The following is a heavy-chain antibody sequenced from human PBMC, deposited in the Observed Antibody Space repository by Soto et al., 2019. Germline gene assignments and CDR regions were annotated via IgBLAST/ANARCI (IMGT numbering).Heavy chain of an antibody. CDR3: ARRMPIDSFPFDY. V-gene: IGHV4-30-4*01. Sequence: PSETLSLTCSVSGGSISSGDFFWSWIRQPPGKGLEWIGYIYSTGSTYYNPSLKSRLTISVDTSKNQFSLRLNSVTAADTAVYYCARRMPIDSFPFDYWGQGSLVTVSS. D-gene: IGHD2-2*01. CDR2: IYSTGST. J-gene: IGHJ4*02. CDR1: GGSISSGDFF.